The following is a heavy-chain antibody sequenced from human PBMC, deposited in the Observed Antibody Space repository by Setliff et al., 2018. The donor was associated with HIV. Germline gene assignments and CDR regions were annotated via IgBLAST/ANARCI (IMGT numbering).Heavy chain of an antibody. CDR1: GGSMKNFY. CDR3: ARVAKDSSFFSASGPTYFDP. D-gene: IGHD3-10*01. CDR2: IHYSGIV. Sequence: LSLTCTVSGGSMKNFYWSWIRQVPGGRLQWIGQIHYSGIVNYSPSLSSRLTISAQTSKNQFSLTLKSVTTADTALYFCARVAKDSSFFSASGPTYFDPWGHGTLVTVSS. V-gene: IGHV4-59*01. J-gene: IGHJ5*02.